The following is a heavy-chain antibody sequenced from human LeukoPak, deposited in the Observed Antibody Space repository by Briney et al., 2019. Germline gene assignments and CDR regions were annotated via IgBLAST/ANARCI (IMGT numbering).Heavy chain of an antibody. V-gene: IGHV3-7*03. CDR3: ARGHHGLEV. CDR2: LNQDGSVR. CDR1: RFTFNIHA. J-gene: IGHJ6*02. Sequence: GGSLRLSCAVSRFTFNIHAMSWVRQAPGKGLEWVANLNQDGSVREYLDSVKGRFTISRDNAENSLFLQMDSLRADDTAVYYCARGHHGLEVWGQGTTVTVSS.